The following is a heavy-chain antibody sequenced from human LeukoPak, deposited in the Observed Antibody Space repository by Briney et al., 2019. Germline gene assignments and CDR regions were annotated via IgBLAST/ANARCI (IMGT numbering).Heavy chain of an antibody. D-gene: IGHD5-12*01. Sequence: PSETLSLTCTVSGGSISSGYFYWSWIRQPPEKGLEYIVYIYHSGITFYNPSLRSRVTVSIDTSRNQFSLKLGPVTAAATAVYYCARDRAPVDYYGLDVWGQGTTGIVSS. CDR1: GGSISSGYFY. J-gene: IGHJ6*02. V-gene: IGHV4-30-4*01. CDR2: IYHSGIT. CDR3: ARDRAPVDYYGLDV.